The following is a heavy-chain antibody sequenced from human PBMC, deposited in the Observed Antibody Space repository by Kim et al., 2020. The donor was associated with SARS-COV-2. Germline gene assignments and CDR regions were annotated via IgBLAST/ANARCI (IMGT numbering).Heavy chain of an antibody. CDR1: GFTFSTYA. D-gene: IGHD1-26*01. V-gene: IGHV3-23*01. CDR3: AKHNEWDGGFGYFDS. Sequence: GGSLRLSCVASGFTFSTYAMSWVRQAPKKGLEWVSTVSGSGGSTYYADSVKGRFTISRDNSRNTLSLQMNSLRAEDTALYYCAKHNEWDGGFGYFDSWGQGTLVTVSS. J-gene: IGHJ4*02. CDR2: VSGSGGST.